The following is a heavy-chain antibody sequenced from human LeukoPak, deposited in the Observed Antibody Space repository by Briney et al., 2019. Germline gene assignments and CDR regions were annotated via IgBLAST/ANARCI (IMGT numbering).Heavy chain of an antibody. V-gene: IGHV3-23*01. CDR1: GFTFSSYA. CDR2: ISGSGGST. Sequence: GGSLRLSCVASGFTFSSYAMSWVRQAPGKGLEWVSGISGSGGSTYYADSVKGRFTISRDNAKNSLYLQMNSLRAEDTAVYYCARYVRIAARHSYYGMDVWGQGTTVTVSS. J-gene: IGHJ6*02. CDR3: ARYVRIAARHSYYGMDV. D-gene: IGHD6-6*01.